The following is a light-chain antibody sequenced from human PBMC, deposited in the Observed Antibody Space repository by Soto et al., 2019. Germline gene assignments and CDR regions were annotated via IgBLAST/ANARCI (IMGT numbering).Light chain of an antibody. CDR1: QSVSSY. CDR2: DAS. J-gene: IGKJ1*01. V-gene: IGKV3-11*01. CDR3: QQYNSYSWT. Sequence: EIVFTQSPATLSFSPGERATLSCRASQSVSSYLAWYQQKPGQAPRLLIYDASNRATGIPARFSGSGSGTEFTLTISSLQPDDFATYYCQQYNSYSWTFGQGTKVDI.